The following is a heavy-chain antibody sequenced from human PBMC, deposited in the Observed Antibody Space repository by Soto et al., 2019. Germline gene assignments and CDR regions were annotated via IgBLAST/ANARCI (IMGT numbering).Heavy chain of an antibody. Sequence: PGGSLRLSCAASGFTVSSNYMSWVRQAPGKGLERVSVIYSGGSTYYADSVKGRFTISRDNSKNTLYLQMNSLRAEDTAVYYCARWGSGYFHYGMDVWGQGTTVTVSS. D-gene: IGHD3-22*01. CDR3: ARWGSGYFHYGMDV. J-gene: IGHJ6*02. V-gene: IGHV3-53*01. CDR1: GFTVSSNY. CDR2: IYSGGST.